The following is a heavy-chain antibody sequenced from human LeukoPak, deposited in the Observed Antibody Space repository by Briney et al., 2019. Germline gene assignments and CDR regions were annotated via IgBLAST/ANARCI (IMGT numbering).Heavy chain of an antibody. J-gene: IGHJ4*02. CDR1: GGSISSSSYY. CDR3: ASRYCGGDCFYLPSPQPLDY. CDR2: IYYSGST. Sequence: SETLSLTCTVSGGSISSSSYYWGWIRQPPGKGLEWIGSIYYSGSTYYNPSLKSRVTISVDTSKNQFSLKLSSVTAADTAVYYCASRYCGGDCFYLPSPQPLDYWGQGTLVTVSS. V-gene: IGHV4-39*01. D-gene: IGHD2-21*02.